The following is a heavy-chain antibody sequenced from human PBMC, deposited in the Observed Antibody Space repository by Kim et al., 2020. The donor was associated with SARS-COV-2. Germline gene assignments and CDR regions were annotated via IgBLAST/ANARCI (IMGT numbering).Heavy chain of an antibody. J-gene: IGHJ5*02. CDR3: ARGSGGSRNWLDP. D-gene: IGHD6-19*01. Sequence: YNASLKRRDTISVDMSKNQFSLKLRSVTAEDTAVYYCARGSGGSRNWLDPWGQGTLITVSS. V-gene: IGHV4-59*09.